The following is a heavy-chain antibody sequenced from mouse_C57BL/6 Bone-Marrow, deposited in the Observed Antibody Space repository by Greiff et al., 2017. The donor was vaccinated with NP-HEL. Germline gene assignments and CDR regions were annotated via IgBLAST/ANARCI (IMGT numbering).Heavy chain of an antibody. D-gene: IGHD1-1*01. J-gene: IGHJ1*03. CDR1: GFTFSDYG. CDR3: ARQGNFNYYGRSSHWYFDV. CDR2: ISNLAYSI. V-gene: IGHV5-15*01. Sequence: EVQLVESGGGLVQPGGSLKLSCAASGFTFSDYGMAWVRQAPRQGPEWVAFISNLAYSIYYADTVTGRFTISRENAKNTLYLEMGSLRSEDTAMYYCARQGNFNYYGRSSHWYFDVWGTGTTVTVSS.